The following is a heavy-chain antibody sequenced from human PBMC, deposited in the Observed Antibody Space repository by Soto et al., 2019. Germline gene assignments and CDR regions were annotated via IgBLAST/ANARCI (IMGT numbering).Heavy chain of an antibody. CDR2: MNPNSGNT. Sequence: ASVKVCCTASGYTFTSYDINWVRQATGQGLEWMGWMNPNSGNTGYAQKFQGRVTMTRNTSISTAYMELSSLRSEDTAVYYCASEYCSGGSCYAFDIWGQGTMVTVSS. CDR1: GYTFTSYD. J-gene: IGHJ3*02. D-gene: IGHD2-15*01. V-gene: IGHV1-8*01. CDR3: ASEYCSGGSCYAFDI.